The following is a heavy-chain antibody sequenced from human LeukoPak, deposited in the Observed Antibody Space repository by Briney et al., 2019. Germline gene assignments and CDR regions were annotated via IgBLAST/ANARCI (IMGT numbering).Heavy chain of an antibody. Sequence: GGSLRLSCAASGFTFSSYSMNWVRQAPGKGLEWVSSISSSSSYTYYADSVKGRFTISRDNAKNSLYLQMNSLRAEDTAVYYCARVALGDAFDIWGQGTMVTVSS. J-gene: IGHJ3*02. D-gene: IGHD6-13*01. CDR3: ARVALGDAFDI. CDR2: ISSSSSYT. V-gene: IGHV3-21*01. CDR1: GFTFSSYS.